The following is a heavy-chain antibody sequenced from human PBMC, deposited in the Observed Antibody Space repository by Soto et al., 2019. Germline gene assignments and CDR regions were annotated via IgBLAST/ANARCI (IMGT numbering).Heavy chain of an antibody. D-gene: IGHD6-19*01. CDR2: TSAYNGNT. CDR3: ARRQWLVGGYYYGMDV. J-gene: IGHJ6*02. V-gene: IGHV1-18*01. Sequence: QVQLVQSGAEVKKPGASVKVSCKASGYTFTSYGISWVRQAPGQGLEWMGWTSAYNGNTNYAQKLKGRVTITTDTSTTTAYMEMRSLRSDDTAVYYCARRQWLVGGYYYGMDVWGQGTTVTVSS. CDR1: GYTFTSYG.